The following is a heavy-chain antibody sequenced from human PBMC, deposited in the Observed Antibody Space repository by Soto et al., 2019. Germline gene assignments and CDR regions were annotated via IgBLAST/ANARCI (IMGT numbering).Heavy chain of an antibody. Sequence: SETLSLTCTVSGGSISSYYWSWIRQPPGKGLEWIGYIYYSGSTNYNPSLKSRVTISVDTSKNQFSLKLSSATAADTAVYYCARALEDIVVVPAAMSGGNWFDPWGQGTLVTVSS. J-gene: IGHJ5*02. CDR3: ARALEDIVVVPAAMSGGNWFDP. CDR2: IYYSGST. CDR1: GGSISSYY. D-gene: IGHD2-2*01. V-gene: IGHV4-59*01.